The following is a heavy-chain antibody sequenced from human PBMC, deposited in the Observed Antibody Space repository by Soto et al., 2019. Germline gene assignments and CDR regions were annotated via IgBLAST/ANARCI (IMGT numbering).Heavy chain of an antibody. D-gene: IGHD3-10*01. Sequence: PGGSLRLSCAASGFTFSSYAITWVRQAPGKGLEYVSSITGSGAGTVYADSVKGRFTISRDNSKNTLYLQMNSLRAEDTAVYYSAKDQFHNRPYYYGSGSYQFDYWGQGTLVTSPQ. CDR1: GFTFSSYA. CDR3: AKDQFHNRPYYYGSGSYQFDY. V-gene: IGHV3-23*01. J-gene: IGHJ4*02. CDR2: ITGSGAGT.